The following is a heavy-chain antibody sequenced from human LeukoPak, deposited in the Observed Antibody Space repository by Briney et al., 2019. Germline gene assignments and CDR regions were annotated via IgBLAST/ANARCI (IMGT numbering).Heavy chain of an antibody. CDR2: INPSGGST. Sequence: GASVKVSCKASGYTFTSYYMNWVRQAPGQGLEWMGIINPSGGSTSYAQKFQGRVTMTRDTSTSTVYMELSSLGSEDTAVYYCARADRRRPPYSSSWYSENIFDYWGQGTLVTVSS. J-gene: IGHJ4*02. CDR1: GYTFTSYY. CDR3: ARADRRRPPYSSSWYSENIFDY. V-gene: IGHV1-46*01. D-gene: IGHD6-13*01.